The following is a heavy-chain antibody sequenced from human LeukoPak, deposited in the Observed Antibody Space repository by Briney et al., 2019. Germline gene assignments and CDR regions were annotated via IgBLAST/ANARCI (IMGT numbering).Heavy chain of an antibody. Sequence: SQTLSLTCAISGDSVSSSSSAWSWIRQSPSRGLGRLGRAYYRSRWNIDYAVSVKSRITINPDTSKNQFSLQLNSVTPEDAAVYYCARNLRPDFDYWGQGTLVTVSS. CDR3: ARNLRPDFDY. CDR1: GDSVSSSSSA. V-gene: IGHV6-1*01. CDR2: AYYRSRWNI. J-gene: IGHJ4*02.